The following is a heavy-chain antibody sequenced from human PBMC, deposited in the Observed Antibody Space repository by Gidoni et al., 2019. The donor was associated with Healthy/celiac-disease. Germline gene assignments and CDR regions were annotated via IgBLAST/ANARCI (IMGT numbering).Heavy chain of an antibody. CDR3: ARDRRARFLEWLKYGSEFDY. J-gene: IGHJ4*02. CDR2: ISYDGSNK. V-gene: IGHV3-30-3*01. Sequence: QVQLVESGGGVVQPGRSLRLSCAASGFPFSSYAMHWVRQAPGKGLEWVAVISYDGSNKYYADSVKGRFTISRDNSKNTLYLQMNSLRAEDTAVYYCARDRRARFLEWLKYGSEFDYWGQGTLVTVSS. CDR1: GFPFSSYA. D-gene: IGHD3-3*01.